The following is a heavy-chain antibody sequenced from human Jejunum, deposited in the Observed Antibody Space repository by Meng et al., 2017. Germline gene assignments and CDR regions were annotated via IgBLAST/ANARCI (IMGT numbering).Heavy chain of an antibody. Sequence: GESLKISCAVSGFSFKSYWMTWVRQTPGKGLEWVALTSQDGSETYYVDSVRGRFTISRDNGKNSLFLQMDNLRAEDTGVYYCARDVRWGLSDFWGQGSRVTVSS. CDR2: TSQDGSET. J-gene: IGHJ4*02. V-gene: IGHV3-7*01. D-gene: IGHD7-27*01. CDR1: GFSFKSYW. CDR3: ARDVRWGLSDF.